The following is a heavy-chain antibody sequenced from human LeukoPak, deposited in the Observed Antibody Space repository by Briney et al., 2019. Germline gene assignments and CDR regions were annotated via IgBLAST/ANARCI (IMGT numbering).Heavy chain of an antibody. J-gene: IGHJ2*01. CDR2: ISGSGDST. Sequence: GGSLRLSCAASGFPFSSFAMSWVRQAPGKGLEWVSGISGSGDSTYYVDSVMGRFTISRDNSKNTLHLQMNSLRAEDTAIYFCAKIGVTGSWFFDLWGRGTLLSVSS. CDR3: AKIGVTGSWFFDL. CDR1: GFPFSSFA. V-gene: IGHV3-23*01. D-gene: IGHD3-3*01.